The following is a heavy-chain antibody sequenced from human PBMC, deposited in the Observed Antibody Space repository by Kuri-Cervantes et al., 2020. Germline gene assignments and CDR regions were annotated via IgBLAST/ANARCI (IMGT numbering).Heavy chain of an antibody. V-gene: IGHV4-39*01. CDR3: ASGYSSGWFFY. CDR1: GGSISSYY. D-gene: IGHD6-19*01. CDR2: FFYSGST. J-gene: IGHJ4*02. Sequence: SETLSLTCTVSGGSISSYYWTWIRQPPGKGLEWIGSFFYSGSTFYNPSLKSRVTISVDTSRNQFSLKLNSVTAADTAAYYCASGYSSGWFFYWGQGTLVTVSS.